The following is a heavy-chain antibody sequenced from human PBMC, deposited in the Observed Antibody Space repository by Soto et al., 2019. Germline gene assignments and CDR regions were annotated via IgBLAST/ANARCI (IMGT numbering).Heavy chain of an antibody. CDR2: IWYDGSNK. D-gene: IGHD3-22*01. CDR3: ARGPPRITMTSPKPKPNAPIDY. J-gene: IGHJ4*02. Sequence: PGGSLRLSCAASGFTFSSYGMHRVRQAPGKGLEWVAVIWYDGSNKYYADSVKGRFTISRDNSKNTLYLQMNSLRAEDTAVYYCARGPPRITMTSPKPKPNAPIDYWGQGTLVTVSS. V-gene: IGHV3-33*01. CDR1: GFTFSSYG.